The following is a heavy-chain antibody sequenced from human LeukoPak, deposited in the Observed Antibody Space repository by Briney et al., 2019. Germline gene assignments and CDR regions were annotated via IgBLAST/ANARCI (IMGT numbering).Heavy chain of an antibody. V-gene: IGHV3-30*02. CDR3: AKDKSVGSYDFWSGYYREGPFDY. Sequence: GGSLRLSCAASGFTFSSYGMHWVRQAPGKGLEWVAFIRYDGSNKYYADSVKGRFTISRDNSKNTLYLQMNSLRAEDTAVYYCAKDKSVGSYDFWSGYYREGPFDYWGQGTLVTVSS. CDR2: IRYDGSNK. CDR1: GFTFSSYG. J-gene: IGHJ4*02. D-gene: IGHD3-3*01.